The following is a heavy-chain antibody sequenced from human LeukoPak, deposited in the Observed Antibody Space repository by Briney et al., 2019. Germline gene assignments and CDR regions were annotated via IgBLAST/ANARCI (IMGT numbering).Heavy chain of an antibody. V-gene: IGHV3-13*01. J-gene: IGHJ4*02. D-gene: IGHD4-17*01. CDR2: IATTGDS. Sequence: GGSLSLSCAASGFTFSIYDMHWVRQARGKPLEWVSAIATTGDSYYPGSVKGRFTISRENAKNSLYLQMNSLRAGDTAVYYCARGTVTAGAFDYWGQGTLVTVSS. CDR3: ARGTVTAGAFDY. CDR1: GFTFSIYD.